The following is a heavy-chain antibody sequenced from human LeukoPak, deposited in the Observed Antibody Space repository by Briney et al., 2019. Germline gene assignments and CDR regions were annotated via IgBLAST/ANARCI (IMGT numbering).Heavy chain of an antibody. CDR1: GGSISSSSYY. CDR2: INYSART. V-gene: IGHV4-39*01. J-gene: IGHJ5*02. CDR3: ARRGSGRNWFDP. D-gene: IGHD1-1*01. Sequence: SETLSLTCTVSGGSISSSSYYWGWIRQPPGKGLEWIASINYSARTFYNPSLKSRVSISVDTSKTQFSVNLYSMTAADTAVYYCARRGSGRNWFDPWGQGTLVTVSS.